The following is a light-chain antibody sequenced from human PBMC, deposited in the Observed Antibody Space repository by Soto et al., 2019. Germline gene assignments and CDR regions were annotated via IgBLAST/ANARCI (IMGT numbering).Light chain of an antibody. CDR1: SSDVGSYNL. J-gene: IGLJ1*01. CDR2: EVS. Sequence: QSALTQPASVSGSPGQSITISCTGTSSDVGSYNLVSWYQQHPGKAPKVMIYEVSQRPSGVPNRFSGSKSGYTASRTIAGLQAEDETYYYCCSYAGSSTYVFGTGTKVTVL. V-gene: IGLV2-23*02. CDR3: CSYAGSSTYV.